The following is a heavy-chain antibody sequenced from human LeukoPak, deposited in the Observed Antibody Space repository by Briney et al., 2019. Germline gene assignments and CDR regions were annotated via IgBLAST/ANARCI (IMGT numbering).Heavy chain of an antibody. CDR2: IYYSGST. V-gene: IGHV4-31*03. J-gene: IGHJ2*01. Sequence: SETLSLTCTVSGGSISSGGYYWSWIRQHPGKGLEWIGYIYYSGSTYYNPSLKSRVTISVDTSKNQFSLKLSSVTAADTAVYYCARNYDSSGYYLYWYFDLWGRGTLVTVSS. CDR1: GGSISSGGYY. D-gene: IGHD3-22*01. CDR3: ARNYDSSGYYLYWYFDL.